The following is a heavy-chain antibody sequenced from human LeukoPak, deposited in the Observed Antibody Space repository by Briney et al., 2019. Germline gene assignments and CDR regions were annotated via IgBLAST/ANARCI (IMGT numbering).Heavy chain of an antibody. CDR1: GGSISSYY. D-gene: IGHD2-2*01. CDR2: IYTSGST. J-gene: IGHJ5*02. Sequence: SETLSLTCTVSGGSISSYYWSWIRQPAGKGLEWIGRIYTSGSTNYNPSLKSRVTMSVDTSKNQFSLKLSSVTAADTAVYYCAGEAGYQLLFYWFDPWGQGTLVTVSS. V-gene: IGHV4-4*07. CDR3: AGEAGYQLLFYWFDP.